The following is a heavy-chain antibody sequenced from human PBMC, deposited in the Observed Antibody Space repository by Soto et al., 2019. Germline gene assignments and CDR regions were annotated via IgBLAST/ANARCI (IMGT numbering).Heavy chain of an antibody. D-gene: IGHD5-12*01. J-gene: IGHJ6*02. CDR2: IKQDGSEK. CDR1: GFTFSSYW. CDR3: ARETVGYSGYDLLRYYYYGMDV. Sequence: GGSLRLSCAASGFTFSSYWMSWVRQAPGKGLEWVANIKQDGSEKYYVDSVKGRFTISRDNAKNSLYLQMNSLRAEDTAVYYCARETVGYSGYDLLRYYYYGMDVWGHGTTVTVSS. V-gene: IGHV3-7*03.